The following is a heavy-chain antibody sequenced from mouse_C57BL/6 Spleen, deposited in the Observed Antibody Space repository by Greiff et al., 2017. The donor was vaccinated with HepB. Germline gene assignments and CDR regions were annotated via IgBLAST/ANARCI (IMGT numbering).Heavy chain of an antibody. CDR3: ARVYYWYFDV. CDR2: ISSGSSTI. J-gene: IGHJ1*03. V-gene: IGHV5-17*01. Sequence: EVKLVESGGGLVKPGGSLKLSCAASGFTFSDYGMHWVRQAPEKGLVWVAYISSGSSTIYYADTVKGRFTISRDNAKNTLFLQMTSLRSEDTAMYYCARVYYWYFDVWGTGTTVTVSS. CDR1: GFTFSDYG.